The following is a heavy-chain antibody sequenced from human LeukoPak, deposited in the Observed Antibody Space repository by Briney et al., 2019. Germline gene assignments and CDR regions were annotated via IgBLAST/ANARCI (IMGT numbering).Heavy chain of an antibody. D-gene: IGHD2-21*02. J-gene: IGHJ5*02. CDR3: ARATRGVVTGTWFDP. CDR1: GFTFSSYA. V-gene: IGHV3-30*04. CDR2: ISYDGSNK. Sequence: PGRSLRLSCAASGFTFSSYAMHWVRQAPGKGLEWVAVISYDGSNKYYADSVKGRFTISRDNSKNTLYLQMNSLRAEDTAVYYCARATRGVVTGTWFDPWGHGTLVTVSS.